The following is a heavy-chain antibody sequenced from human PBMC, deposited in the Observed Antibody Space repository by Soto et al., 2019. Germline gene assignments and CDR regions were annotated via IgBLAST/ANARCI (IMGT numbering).Heavy chain of an antibody. D-gene: IGHD3-9*01. V-gene: IGHV3-30-3*01. CDR2: ISYDGSNK. CDR1: GFTFSSYA. Sequence: PGGSLRLSCAASGFTFSSYAMHWVRQAPGKGLEWVAVISYDGSNKYYADSVKGRFTISRDNSKNTLYLQMNSLRAEGTAVYYCARVGEYYDILTGYYTEYSFDYWGQAPLVTVSS. J-gene: IGHJ4*02. CDR3: ARVGEYYDILTGYYTEYSFDY.